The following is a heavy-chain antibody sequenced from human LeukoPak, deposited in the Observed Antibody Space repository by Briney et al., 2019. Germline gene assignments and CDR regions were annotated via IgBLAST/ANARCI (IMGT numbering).Heavy chain of an antibody. J-gene: IGHJ6*04. Sequence: PGGSLRLSCAASGFTFSDYYMSWIRQAPGKGLEWVSYISSSGSTIYYADSVKGRFTIPRDNAKNSLYLQMNSLRAEDTAVYYCARDDRPVLRFLEWYPIPWYPGDVWGKGTTVTVSS. CDR1: GFTFSDYY. V-gene: IGHV3-11*04. CDR2: ISSSGSTI. D-gene: IGHD3-3*01. CDR3: ARDDRPVLRFLEWYPIPWYPGDV.